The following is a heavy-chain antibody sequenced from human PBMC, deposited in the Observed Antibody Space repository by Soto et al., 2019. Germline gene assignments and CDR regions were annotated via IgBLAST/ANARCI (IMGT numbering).Heavy chain of an antibody. D-gene: IGHD1-26*01. V-gene: IGHV4-30-2*01. J-gene: IGHJ4*02. CDR3: ARVYRSYYFDY. Sequence: SETLSLTCAVSGGSISSGGYSWSWIRQPPGKGLEWIGYIYHSGSTYYNPSLKSRVTISVDRSKNQFSLKLRSVTAADTDVYYCARVYRSYYFDYWGQGTLVTVA. CDR1: GGSISSGGYS. CDR2: IYHSGST.